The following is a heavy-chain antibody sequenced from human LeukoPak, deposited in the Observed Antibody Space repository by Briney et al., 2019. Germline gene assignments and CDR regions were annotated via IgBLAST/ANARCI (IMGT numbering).Heavy chain of an antibody. CDR3: ARARNSGSYQDY. V-gene: IGHV4-59*01. CDR2: IYYSGST. D-gene: IGHD1-26*01. CDR1: GGSISSYY. Sequence: SETLSLTCTVSGGSISSYYWSWIRQPPGRGLEWIGYIYYSGSTNYNPSLKSRVTISVDTSKNQFSLKLSSVTAADTAVYYCARARNSGSYQDYWGQGTLVTVSS. J-gene: IGHJ4*02.